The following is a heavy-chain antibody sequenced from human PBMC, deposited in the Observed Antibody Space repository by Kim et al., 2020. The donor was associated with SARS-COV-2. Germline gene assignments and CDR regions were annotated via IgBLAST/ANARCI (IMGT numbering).Heavy chain of an antibody. D-gene: IGHD6-13*01. Sequence: ASVKVSCKASGYTFTSYDINWVRQATGQGLEWMGWMNPNSGNTGYAQKFQGRVTMTRNTSISTAYMELSSLRSEDTAVYYCASHYSGYSSSWYMVPSGMDVWGQGTTVTVSS. CDR3: ASHYSGYSSSWYMVPSGMDV. J-gene: IGHJ6*02. V-gene: IGHV1-8*01. CDR2: MNPNSGNT. CDR1: GYTFTSYD.